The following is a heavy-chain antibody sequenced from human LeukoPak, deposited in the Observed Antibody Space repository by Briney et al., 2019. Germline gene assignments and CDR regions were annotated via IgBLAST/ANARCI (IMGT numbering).Heavy chain of an antibody. CDR1: GGSFRGYY. CDR3: ARGGTYSSSWYFRWYFDL. V-gene: IGHV4-34*01. Sequence: SETLSLTCAVYGGSFRGYYWSWIRQPPGKGVEWVGGINHSGSTNYNPPLKSRVTISVDTSKNQFSLKLSSGTAADTAVYYCARGGTYSSSWYFRWYFDLWGRGTLVTVSP. D-gene: IGHD6-13*01. J-gene: IGHJ2*01. CDR2: INHSGST.